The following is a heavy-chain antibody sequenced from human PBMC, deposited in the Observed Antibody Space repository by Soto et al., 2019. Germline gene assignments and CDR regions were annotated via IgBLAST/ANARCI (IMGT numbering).Heavy chain of an antibody. D-gene: IGHD6-13*01. CDR3: AGGTGKNSKQHLVLPDY. CDR2: ISAYNGNT. Sequence: QVQLVQSGAEVKKPGASVKVSCKASGYTFTSYGISWVRQAPGQGLEWMGWISAYNGNTNYAQKLQGRVTMTTDTSTSTAYMGLRSLRSDHTAVYYCAGGTGKNSKQHLVLPDYWGQGTLVTVSS. CDR1: GYTFTSYG. J-gene: IGHJ4*02. V-gene: IGHV1-18*01.